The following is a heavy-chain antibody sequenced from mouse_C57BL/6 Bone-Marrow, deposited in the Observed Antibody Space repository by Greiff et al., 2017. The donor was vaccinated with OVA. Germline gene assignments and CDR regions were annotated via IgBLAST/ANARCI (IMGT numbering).Heavy chain of an antibody. D-gene: IGHD2-4*01. V-gene: IGHV5-2*03. Sequence: EVNLVESGGGLVQPGESLKLSCESNEYEFPSHDMSWVRKTPEKRLELVAAINSDGGSTYYPDTMERRFIISRDNTKKTLYLQMSSLRSEDTALYYCARRGGDDYDVDWYFDVWGTGTTVTVSS. CDR1: EYEFPSHD. CDR2: INSDGGST. CDR3: ARRGGDDYDVDWYFDV. J-gene: IGHJ1*03.